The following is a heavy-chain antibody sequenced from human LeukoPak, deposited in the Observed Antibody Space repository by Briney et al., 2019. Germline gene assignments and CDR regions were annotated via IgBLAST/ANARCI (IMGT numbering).Heavy chain of an antibody. Sequence: SETLCLTCTVSGGSISRYYWSWIRQPPGKGLEWIGYIYYSGSTNYNPSLKSRVTISVDTSKNQFSLKLSSVTAADTAVYYCARGPVGGTTYNDGDAFDIWGQGTMVTVSS. CDR2: IYYSGST. CDR1: GGSISRYY. J-gene: IGHJ3*02. V-gene: IGHV4-59*01. D-gene: IGHD1-7*01. CDR3: ARGPVGGTTYNDGDAFDI.